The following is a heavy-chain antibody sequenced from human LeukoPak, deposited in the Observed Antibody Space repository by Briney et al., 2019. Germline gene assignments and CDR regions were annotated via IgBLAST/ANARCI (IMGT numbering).Heavy chain of an antibody. Sequence: SQTLSLTCAISGGSVSSNSGTWNWIRQSPSRGLEWLGRTYYGSKWYSDYAVSVKSRITINPDTSKNLFSLQLNSVTPEDTAVYYCARGKSKRLDVWGQGTTVTVSS. D-gene: IGHD5/OR15-5a*01. CDR1: GGSVSSNSGT. CDR3: ARGKSKRLDV. V-gene: IGHV6-1*01. J-gene: IGHJ6*02. CDR2: TYYGSKWYS.